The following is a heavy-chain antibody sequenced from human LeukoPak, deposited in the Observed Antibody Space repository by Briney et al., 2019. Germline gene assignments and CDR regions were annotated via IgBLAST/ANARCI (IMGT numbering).Heavy chain of an antibody. J-gene: IGHJ4*02. V-gene: IGHV3-23*01. CDR1: GFIFSNYA. Sequence: GGSLRLSCAASGFIFSNYAMNWVRQGPGKGLEWVSSISNSGRGTYYADFVQGRFIISRDNSKSTVYLQMNSLRAEDTAVYFCAKDADFEYSTSPDHWGQGTLVTVSS. CDR2: ISNSGRGT. D-gene: IGHD2/OR15-2a*01. CDR3: AKDADFEYSTSPDH.